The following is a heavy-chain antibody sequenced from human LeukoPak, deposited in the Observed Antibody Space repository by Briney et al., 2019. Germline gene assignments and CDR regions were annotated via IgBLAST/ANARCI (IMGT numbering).Heavy chain of an antibody. Sequence: PSETLSLTCTVSGGSISSYYWTWIRQPPGRGLEWIAYIYYSGSTNYNPPLKSRVTISVDKSKNQFSLKLRSVTAADTAVYYCARGEVALNWFDPWGQGTLVTVSS. D-gene: IGHD2-15*01. J-gene: IGHJ5*02. CDR1: GGSISSYY. CDR3: ARGEVALNWFDP. CDR2: IYYSGST. V-gene: IGHV4-59*01.